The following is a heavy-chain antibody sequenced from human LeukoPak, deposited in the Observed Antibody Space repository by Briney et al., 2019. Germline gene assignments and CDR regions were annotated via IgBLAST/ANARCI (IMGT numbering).Heavy chain of an antibody. J-gene: IGHJ4*02. CDR2: ISGSGGST. CDR3: AKDQDIVVVVAVKGGYFDY. V-gene: IGHV3-23*01. Sequence: QPGGSLRLSCAASGFTFSSYAMSWARQAPGKGLEWVSAISGSGGSTYYADSVKGRFTISRDNSKNTLYLQMNSLRAEDTAVYYCAKDQDIVVVVAVKGGYFDYWGQGTLVTVSS. D-gene: IGHD2-15*01. CDR1: GFTFSSYA.